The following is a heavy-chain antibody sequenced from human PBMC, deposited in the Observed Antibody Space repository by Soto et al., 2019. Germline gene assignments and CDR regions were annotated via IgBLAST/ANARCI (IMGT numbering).Heavy chain of an antibody. D-gene: IGHD2-21*01. Sequence: EIQLVESEGGLVKPGGSLRLSCAASGFTFSNYSMNWVRQTPGKGLECVSSISSSSSYIYYADSVKGRFTISRDNAKSSMCLQMISLRAGDTAVYYCVRDGLMIGRRGDFYSYMDVWGRGTTVTVSS. CDR1: GFTFSNYS. CDR3: VRDGLMIGRRGDFYSYMDV. J-gene: IGHJ6*03. CDR2: ISSSSSYI. V-gene: IGHV3-21*02.